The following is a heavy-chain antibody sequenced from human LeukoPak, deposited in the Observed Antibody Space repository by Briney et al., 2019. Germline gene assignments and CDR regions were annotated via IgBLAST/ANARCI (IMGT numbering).Heavy chain of an antibody. J-gene: IGHJ4*02. CDR2: ITPEKIF. D-gene: IGHD5-12*01. CDR3: ARVPGGYDTLYDY. Sequence: GGSLRLSCAASGFSISDHFMSWVRQAPGKAPEWVSYITPEKIFHYIDSVKGRFTISRDNAKNSLYLQMNSLSAEDTAVYYCARVPGGYDTLYDYWGQGTLVTVSS. V-gene: IGHV3-11*01. CDR1: GFSISDHF.